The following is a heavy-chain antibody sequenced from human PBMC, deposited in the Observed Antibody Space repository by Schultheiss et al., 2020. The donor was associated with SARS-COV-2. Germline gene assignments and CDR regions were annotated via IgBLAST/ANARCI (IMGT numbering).Heavy chain of an antibody. Sequence: GESLKISCAASGFTFSSYAMLWVRQAPGKGLEWVAVISYDGSNKYYADSVKGRFTISRDNSKNTLYLQMNSLRAEDTAVYYCARYDSVDYWGQGTLVTVSS. CDR3: ARYDSVDY. V-gene: IGHV3-30*07. CDR2: ISYDGSNK. CDR1: GFTFSSYA. D-gene: IGHD3-22*01. J-gene: IGHJ4*02.